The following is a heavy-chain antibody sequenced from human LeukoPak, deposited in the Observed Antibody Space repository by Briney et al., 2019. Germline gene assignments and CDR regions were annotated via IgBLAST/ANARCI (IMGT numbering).Heavy chain of an antibody. D-gene: IGHD2-2*02. V-gene: IGHV3-21*01. CDR2: ISSSGTYV. Sequence: KSGGSLRLSCAASGFTFSSYSINWVRQAPGKGLEWVSSISSSGTYVYYADSVKVRFTISRDNAKNSLYLQMNSLRVEDTAVYYCARDLGYCSSTSCYNRWFDPWGQGTLVTVSS. J-gene: IGHJ5*02. CDR1: GFTFSSYS. CDR3: ARDLGYCSSTSCYNRWFDP.